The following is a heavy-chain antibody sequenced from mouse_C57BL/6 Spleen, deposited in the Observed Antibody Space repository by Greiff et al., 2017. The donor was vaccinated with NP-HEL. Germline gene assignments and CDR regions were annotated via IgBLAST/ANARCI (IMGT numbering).Heavy chain of an antibody. V-gene: IGHV5-16*01. J-gene: IGHJ3*01. CDR3: ARAGKLGPWFAY. Sequence: EVHLVESEGGLVQPGSSMKLSCTASGFTFSDYYMAWVRQVPEKGLEWVANINYDGSSTYYLDSLKSRFIISRDNAKNILYLQMSSLKSEDTATYYCARAGKLGPWFAYWGQGTLVTVSA. CDR1: GFTFSDYY. D-gene: IGHD4-1*01. CDR2: INYDGSST.